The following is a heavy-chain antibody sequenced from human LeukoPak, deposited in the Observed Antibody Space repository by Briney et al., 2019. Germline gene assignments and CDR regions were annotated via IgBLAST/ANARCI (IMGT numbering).Heavy chain of an antibody. V-gene: IGHV1-24*01. CDR2: FDPEDGET. CDR1: GHTLTELF. Sequence: ASVKVSCKVSGHTLTELFMHWVRQAPGKGLEWMGGFDPEDGETIYAQKFQGRVTMTKDTSAHTGYMELSSLRSDDTAVYYCTLQRISFLNYFDPWGQGTLVTVSS. D-gene: IGHD2/OR15-2a*01. CDR3: TLQRISFLNYFDP. J-gene: IGHJ5*02.